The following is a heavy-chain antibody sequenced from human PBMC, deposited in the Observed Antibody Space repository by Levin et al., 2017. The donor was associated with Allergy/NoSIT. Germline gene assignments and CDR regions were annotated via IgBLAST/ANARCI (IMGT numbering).Heavy chain of an antibody. CDR3: AALRLRRGILTGYRAFDI. CDR2: ISSSGSTI. J-gene: IGHJ3*02. Sequence: GASVKVSCAASGFTFSDYYMSWIRQAPGKGLEWVSYISSSGSTIYYADSVKGRFTISRDNAKNSLYLQMNSLRAEDTAVYYCAALRLRRGILTGYRAFDIWGQGTMVTVSS. D-gene: IGHD3-9*01. CDR1: GFTFSDYY. V-gene: IGHV3-11*01.